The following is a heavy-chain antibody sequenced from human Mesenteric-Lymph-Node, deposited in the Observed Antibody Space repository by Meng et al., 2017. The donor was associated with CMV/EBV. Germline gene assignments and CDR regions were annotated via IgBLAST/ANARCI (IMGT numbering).Heavy chain of an antibody. Sequence: ETLSLTCAASGFTFSSYDMHWVRQATGKGLEWVSTIGTGGDTYYPGSVKGRLTISREDAKNSLYLQMNSLRAGDTAVYYCARMAYDPLYGMDVWGQGTTVTVSS. CDR1: GFTFSSYD. CDR2: IGTGGDT. V-gene: IGHV3-13*01. D-gene: IGHD3-3*01. CDR3: ARMAYDPLYGMDV. J-gene: IGHJ6*02.